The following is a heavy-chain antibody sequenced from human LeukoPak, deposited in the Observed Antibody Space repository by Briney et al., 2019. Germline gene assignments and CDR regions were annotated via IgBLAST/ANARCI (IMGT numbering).Heavy chain of an antibody. CDR1: SYSISSGYY. J-gene: IGHJ4*02. CDR2: IYHSGST. Sequence: SETLSLTCTVPSYSISSGYYWGWIRQPPGKGLEWIGSIYHSGSTYYNPSLKSRVTISVDTSKNQFSLKLSSVTAADTAVYYCAREIRGDYCDYWGQGTLVTVSS. CDR3: AREIRGDYCDY. V-gene: IGHV4-38-2*02. D-gene: IGHD3-10*01.